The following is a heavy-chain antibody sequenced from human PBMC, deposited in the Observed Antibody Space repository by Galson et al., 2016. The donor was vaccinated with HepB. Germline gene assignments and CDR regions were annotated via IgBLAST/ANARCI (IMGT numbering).Heavy chain of an antibody. V-gene: IGHV3-33*01. CDR3: AREGMATDFSSVHDYYGMDV. J-gene: IGHJ6*02. CDR1: GFTFSRYG. CDR2: IWYDGNNK. D-gene: IGHD3-3*01. Sequence: LRLSCAASGFTFSRYGIHWVRQAPGKGLEWVAVIWYDGNNKKYGNSVKGRFTISRDNSKNTLYLEMHSLRAEDTAMYYCAREGMATDFSSVHDYYGMDVWGQGTTVTVSS.